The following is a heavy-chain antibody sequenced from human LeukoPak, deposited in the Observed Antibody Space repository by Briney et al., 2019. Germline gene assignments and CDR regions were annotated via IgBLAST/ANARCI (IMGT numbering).Heavy chain of an antibody. D-gene: IGHD2-2*01. CDR2: IKSKSDGGTI. Sequence: GGSLRLSCAASGFTFNHAWMSWVRQAPGKGLEWIGRIKSKSDGGTIDYAAPVKGRFTISRDDSENTLFLQMNSLKSEDTAVYYCTTGRYCTSTSCQYEAYWGQGTLVTVSS. V-gene: IGHV3-15*01. J-gene: IGHJ4*02. CDR3: TTGRYCTSTSCQYEAY. CDR1: GFTFNHAW.